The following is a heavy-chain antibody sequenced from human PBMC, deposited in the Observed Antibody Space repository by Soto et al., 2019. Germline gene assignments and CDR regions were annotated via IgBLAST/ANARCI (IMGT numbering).Heavy chain of an antibody. D-gene: IGHD3-22*01. V-gene: IGHV3-30-3*01. CDR3: ARGSYYDSSGYYCQH. CDR2: ISYDGSNK. Sequence: QVQLVESGGGVVQPGRSLRLSCAASGFTFSSYATHWVRQAPGKGLEWVAVISYDGSNKYYADSVKGRFTISRDNSKNTLYLQMNSLRAEDTAVYYCARGSYYDSSGYYCQHWGQGTLVTVSS. J-gene: IGHJ1*01. CDR1: GFTFSSYA.